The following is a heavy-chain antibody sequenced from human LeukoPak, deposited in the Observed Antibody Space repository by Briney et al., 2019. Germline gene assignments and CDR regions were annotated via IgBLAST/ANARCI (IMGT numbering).Heavy chain of an antibody. V-gene: IGHV1-8*03. CDR2: MNPNSGNT. CDR3: ARGSRGFGEKKSYYYYMDV. D-gene: IGHD3-10*01. CDR1: GGTFSSYA. J-gene: IGHJ6*03. Sequence: ASVKVSCKASGGTFSSYAISWVRQATGQGLEWMGWMNPNSGNTGYAQKFQGRVTITRNTSISTAYMELSSLRSEDTAVYYCARGSRGFGEKKSYYYYMDVWGKGTTVTVSS.